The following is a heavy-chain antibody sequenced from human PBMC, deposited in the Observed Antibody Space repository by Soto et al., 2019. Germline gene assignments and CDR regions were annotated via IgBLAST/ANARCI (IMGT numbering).Heavy chain of an antibody. CDR3: ARAKSNYQTFDN. Sequence: PSETLSLTCTVSGDSMSSYYWSWIRQPPGKGLEWIGYIYYSGSTTYNLSLRSRVTMSVDASKNQFSLRLSSVTAADTAVYYCARAKSNYQTFDNWGQGSQVTVSS. V-gene: IGHV4-59*01. CDR2: IYYSGST. CDR1: GDSMSSYY. D-gene: IGHD4-4*01. J-gene: IGHJ4*02.